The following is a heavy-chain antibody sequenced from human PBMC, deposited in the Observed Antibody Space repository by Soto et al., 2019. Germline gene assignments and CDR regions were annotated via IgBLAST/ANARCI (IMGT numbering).Heavy chain of an antibody. CDR2: ISGSGGST. D-gene: IGHD4-4*01. J-gene: IGHJ4*02. Sequence: GGSLRLSCAASGFTFSSYGMSWVRQAPGKGLEWVSAISGSGGSTYYADSVKGRFTISRDNSKNTLYLQMNSLRAEDTAVYYCAKDGRFTPYSNYDVWRSDYFDYWGQGTLVTVSS. CDR3: AKDGRFTPYSNYDVWRSDYFDY. V-gene: IGHV3-23*01. CDR1: GFTFSSYG.